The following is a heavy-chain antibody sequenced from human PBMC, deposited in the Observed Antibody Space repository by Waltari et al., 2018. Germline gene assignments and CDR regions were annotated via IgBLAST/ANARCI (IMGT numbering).Heavy chain of an antibody. CDR2: INPNSGGT. J-gene: IGHJ5*02. Sequence: QVQLVQSGAEVKKPGASVKVSCKASGYTFTGSYMHWVRQAPGQGLEWMGWINPNSGGTNYAQKFQGRVTMTRDTSISTAYMELSRLRSDDTAVYYCAWWEYQLTGGGWFDPWGQGTLVTVSS. CDR1: GYTFTGSY. CDR3: AWWEYQLTGGGWFDP. D-gene: IGHD2-2*01. V-gene: IGHV1-2*02.